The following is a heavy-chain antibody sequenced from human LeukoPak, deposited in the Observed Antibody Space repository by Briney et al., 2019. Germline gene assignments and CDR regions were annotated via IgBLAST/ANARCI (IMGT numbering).Heavy chain of an antibody. CDR1: GYTFTSYG. D-gene: IGHD6-13*01. Sequence: GASVKVSCKASGYTFTSYGISWVRQAPGQGLEWMGWINPNSGGTNYAQKFQGWVTMTRDTSISTAYMELSRLRSDDTAVYYCARVYSSSWYEDWGQGTLVTVSS. CDR2: INPNSGGT. V-gene: IGHV1-2*04. J-gene: IGHJ4*02. CDR3: ARVYSSSWYED.